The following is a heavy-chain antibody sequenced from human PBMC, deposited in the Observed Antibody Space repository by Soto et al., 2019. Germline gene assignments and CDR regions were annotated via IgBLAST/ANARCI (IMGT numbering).Heavy chain of an antibody. CDR1: GFPFSTSW. CDR3: SRSLNY. J-gene: IGHJ4*02. V-gene: IGHV3-7*01. CDR2: ISPDGRQT. Sequence: GGSLRLSCAASGFPFSTSWMDWVRQAPGKGPEWVANISPDGRQTYYVDSVRGRFTVSRDNAENSVYLQMNSLGVEDTAVYYCSRSLNYWGLGTLVTVSS.